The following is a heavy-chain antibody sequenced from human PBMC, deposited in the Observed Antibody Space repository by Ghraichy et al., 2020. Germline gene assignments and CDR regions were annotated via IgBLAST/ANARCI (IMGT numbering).Heavy chain of an antibody. J-gene: IGHJ6*02. Sequence: ASVKVSCKASGYTFTSYDINWVRQATGQGLEWMGWMNPNSGNTGYAQKFQGRVTMTRNTSISTAYMELSSLRSEDTAVYYCARGKGIGSWYYYYYYGMDVWGQGTTVTVSS. V-gene: IGHV1-8*01. CDR1: GYTFTSYD. D-gene: IGHD6-13*01. CDR3: ARGKGIGSWYYYYYYGMDV. CDR2: MNPNSGNT.